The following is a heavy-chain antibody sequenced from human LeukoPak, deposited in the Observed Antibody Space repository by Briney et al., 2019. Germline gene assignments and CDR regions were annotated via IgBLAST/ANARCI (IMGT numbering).Heavy chain of an antibody. V-gene: IGHV1-69*05. D-gene: IGHD6-19*01. CDR1: GGTFSSYA. Sequence: EASVKVSCKASGGTFSSYAISWVRQAPGQGLEWMGGIIPIFGTANYAQKFQGRVTITTDESTSTAYMELGSLRSEDTAVYYCARGVYSIAVAGPPTWGYYMDVWGKGTTVTVSS. CDR2: IIPIFGTA. J-gene: IGHJ6*03. CDR3: ARGVYSIAVAGPPTWGYYMDV.